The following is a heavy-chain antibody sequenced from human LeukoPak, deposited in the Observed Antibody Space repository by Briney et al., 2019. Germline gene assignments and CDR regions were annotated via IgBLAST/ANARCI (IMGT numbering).Heavy chain of an antibody. V-gene: IGHV3-23*01. D-gene: IGHD6-19*01. CDR3: AKLESSSGWYGGFDC. CDR2: ISGSGGST. CDR1: GFTFSSHA. J-gene: IGHJ4*02. Sequence: GGSLRLSCAASGFTFSSHAMNWVRQAPGKGLEWVSAISGSGGSTYYADSVKGRFTISRDNSKNTLYLRMNSLRAEDTAVYYCAKLESSSGWYGGFDCWGQGTLVTVSS.